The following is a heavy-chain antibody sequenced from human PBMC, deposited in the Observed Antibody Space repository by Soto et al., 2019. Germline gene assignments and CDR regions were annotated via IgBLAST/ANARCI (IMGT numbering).Heavy chain of an antibody. J-gene: IGHJ2*01. CDR2: IIPIFGTA. Sequence: QVQLVQSGAEVKKPGSSVKVSCKASGGTFSSYAISWVRQAPGRGLEWMGGIIPIFGTANYAQKFQGRVTITADESTSTAYMELSSLRSEDTAVYYCARGPRGWLDKAWYFDLWGRGTLVTVSS. CDR3: ARGPRGWLDKAWYFDL. CDR1: GGTFSSYA. V-gene: IGHV1-69*01. D-gene: IGHD6-19*01.